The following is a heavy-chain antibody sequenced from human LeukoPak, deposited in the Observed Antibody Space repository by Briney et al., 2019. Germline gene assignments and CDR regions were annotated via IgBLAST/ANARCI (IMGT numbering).Heavy chain of an antibody. CDR1: GFAFSSYA. CDR3: AKNTILDSRSY. CDR2: ISSSGAGT. D-gene: IGHD3-3*01. J-gene: IGHJ4*02. V-gene: IGHV3-23*01. Sequence: PGGSLRLSYEASGFAFSSYAMSWVRQAPGKGLEWVSAISSSGAGTYYADSVKGWFTISRDNSKNTLYLQMNSLRAEDTAVYYCAKNTILDSRSYWGQGNLVTVSS.